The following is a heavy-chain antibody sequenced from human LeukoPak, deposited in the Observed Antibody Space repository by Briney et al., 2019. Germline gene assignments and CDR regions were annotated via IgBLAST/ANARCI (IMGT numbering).Heavy chain of an antibody. CDR1: GGSISSGGYY. CDR2: IYYSGST. D-gene: IGHD5-18*01. CDR3: ARERFGYRYVFRPLFAY. J-gene: IGHJ4*02. V-gene: IGHV4-31*03. Sequence: SQTLSLTCTVSGGSISSGGYYWSWIRQHPGKGLEWIGYIYYSGSTYYNPSLKSRVTISVDTSKNQFSLKLSSVTAADTAVYYCARERFGYRYVFRPLFAYGGQGPLVTVSS.